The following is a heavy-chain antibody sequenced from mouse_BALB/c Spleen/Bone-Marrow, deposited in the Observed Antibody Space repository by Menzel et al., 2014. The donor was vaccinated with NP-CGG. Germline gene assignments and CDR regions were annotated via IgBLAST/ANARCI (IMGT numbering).Heavy chain of an antibody. CDR1: GFTFSSFG. D-gene: IGHD2-4*01. J-gene: IGHJ4*01. CDR3: TRKGALITHYYAMDY. Sequence: DVKLVESGGGLVQPGGSRKLSCAASGFTFSSFGMHWVRQAPEKGLEWVAYISSGSSTIYYADTVKGRFTISRDNPKNTLFLKMTSLRSEDTAMYYCTRKGALITHYYAMDYWGQGTSVTVSS. V-gene: IGHV5-17*02. CDR2: ISSGSSTI.